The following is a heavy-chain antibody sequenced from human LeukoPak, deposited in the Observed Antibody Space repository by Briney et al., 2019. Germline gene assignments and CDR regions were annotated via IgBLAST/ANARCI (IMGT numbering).Heavy chain of an antibody. V-gene: IGHV4-59*01. Sequence: SETLSLTCTVSGGSISSYYWSWIRQPPGKGLEWIGYIYYSGSTNYNPSLKSRVTISVDTSKNQFSLKLSSVTAADTAVYYCARMVVMVRGVISPYFDYWGQGTLVTVSS. J-gene: IGHJ4*02. CDR1: GGSISSYY. D-gene: IGHD3-10*01. CDR3: ARMVVMVRGVISPYFDY. CDR2: IYYSGST.